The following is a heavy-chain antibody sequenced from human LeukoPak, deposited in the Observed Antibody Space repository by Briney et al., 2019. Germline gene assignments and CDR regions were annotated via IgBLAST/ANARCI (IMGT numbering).Heavy chain of an antibody. CDR3: ARGRIQLWHYYYYYMDV. Sequence: SETLSLTCAVYGGSFSGYYWSWIRQPPGKGLEWIGEINHSGSTNYNPSLKSRVTISVDTSKNQFSLKLSSVTAADTAVYYCARGRIQLWHYYYYYMDVWGKGTTVTVSS. D-gene: IGHD5-18*01. J-gene: IGHJ6*03. CDR2: INHSGST. V-gene: IGHV4-34*01. CDR1: GGSFSGYY.